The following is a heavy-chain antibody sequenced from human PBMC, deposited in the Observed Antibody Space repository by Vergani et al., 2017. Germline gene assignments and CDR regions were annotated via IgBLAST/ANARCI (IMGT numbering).Heavy chain of an antibody. D-gene: IGHD6-13*01. V-gene: IGHV3-23*01. CDR2: ISGSGGST. J-gene: IGHJ4*02. CDR3: AKGSGYSSSWYFY. Sequence: EVQLLESGGGWVQPGGSLRLSCAASGFTFSSYAMSWVRQAPGKGLEWVSAISGSGGSTYYADSVKGRLNISRDNSKNTLYLQMNSLRAEDTAVYYCAKGSGYSSSWYFYWGQGTLVTVSA. CDR1: GFTFSSYA.